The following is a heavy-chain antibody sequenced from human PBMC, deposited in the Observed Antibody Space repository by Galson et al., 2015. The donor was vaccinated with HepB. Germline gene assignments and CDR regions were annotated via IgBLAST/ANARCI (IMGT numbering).Heavy chain of an antibody. CDR2: ISESGGRT. CDR1: GFNLSGYV. V-gene: IGHV3-23*01. Sequence: SMRLSCAASGFNLSGYVMTWVRQAPGKGLEWVSSISESGGRTVYADSVRGRFIVSRDNSKNSFYLQMNSLRAEDTAVYYCVKGGWFDHWGQGTLVTVSA. CDR3: VKGGWFDH. J-gene: IGHJ5*02.